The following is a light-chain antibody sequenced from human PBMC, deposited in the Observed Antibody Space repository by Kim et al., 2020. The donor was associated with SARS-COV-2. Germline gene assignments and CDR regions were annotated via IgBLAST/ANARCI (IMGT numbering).Light chain of an antibody. Sequence: GKTGTVACTRSSGSIDDNYVQWYQQRPGGVPTTVIYEDDQRPSGVSDRFSGSIDNSSNSASLTISGLRTEDEADYYCKSYNRDNVLFGGGTQLTVL. V-gene: IGLV6-57*03. J-gene: IGLJ2*01. CDR3: KSYNRDNVL. CDR2: EDD. CDR1: SGSIDDNY.